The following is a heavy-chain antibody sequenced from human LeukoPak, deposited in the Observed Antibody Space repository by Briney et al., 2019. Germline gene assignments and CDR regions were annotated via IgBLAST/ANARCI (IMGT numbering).Heavy chain of an antibody. CDR1: GYSFPSYW. Sequence: GESLKISCKGSGYSFPSYWIGWVRQKPGKGLEWLGIIYPDDSTTRYSPFFQGQVTISADKYVNTAYLQWSSLKASDTARYYCARLYTTLSRSHWRRFDAWGKGTLVFVSS. CDR2: IYPDDSTT. CDR3: ARLYTTLSRSHWRRFDA. V-gene: IGHV5-51*01. D-gene: IGHD1-1*01. J-gene: IGHJ5*01.